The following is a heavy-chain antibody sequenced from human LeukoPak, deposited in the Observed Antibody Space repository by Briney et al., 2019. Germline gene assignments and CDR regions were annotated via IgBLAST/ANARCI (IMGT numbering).Heavy chain of an antibody. D-gene: IGHD6-19*01. CDR2: ISSSGSTI. CDR3: AREGRSGWYGGYAFDI. V-gene: IGHV3-48*03. CDR1: GFTFSSYE. Sequence: GGSLRLSRAASGFTFSSYEMNWVRQAPGKGLEWVSYISSSGSTIYYADSVKGRFTISRDNAKNSLYLQMNSLRAEDTAVYYCAREGRSGWYGGYAFDIWGQGTMVTVSS. J-gene: IGHJ3*02.